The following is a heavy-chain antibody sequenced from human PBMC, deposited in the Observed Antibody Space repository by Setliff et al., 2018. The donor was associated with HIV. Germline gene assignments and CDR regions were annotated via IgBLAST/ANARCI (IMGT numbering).Heavy chain of an antibody. CDR3: ARVPLLGHTLDY. J-gene: IGHJ4*02. Sequence: GGSLRLSCAASGFTFSGYAMHWVRQAPGKGLEWVAVISIYDGSEKYYADSVKGRFTISRDNSKNTLYLQMNSLRAEDTAVYYCARVPLLGHTLDYWGQGTLVTVSS. CDR1: GFTFSGYA. V-gene: IGHV3-30*04. CDR2: ISIYDGSEK.